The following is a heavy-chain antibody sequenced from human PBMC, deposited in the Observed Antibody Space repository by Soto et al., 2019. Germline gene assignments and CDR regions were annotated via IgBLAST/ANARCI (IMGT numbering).Heavy chain of an antibody. J-gene: IGHJ4*02. CDR2: VHHSGST. D-gene: IGHD3-22*01. V-gene: IGHV4-4*02. Sequence: PSETLSLTCAVSGGSTSSLYWWSWVRQPPGKGLEWIGEVHHSGSTNYNPSLKSRVTISVDKSKNQFSLKLSSVTAADTAMYYCARRDYYDSTGYYTYWGQGALVTVSS. CDR1: GGSTSSLYW. CDR3: ARRDYYDSTGYYTY.